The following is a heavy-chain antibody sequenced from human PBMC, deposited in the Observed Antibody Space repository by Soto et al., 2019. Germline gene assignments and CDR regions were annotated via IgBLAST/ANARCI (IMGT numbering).Heavy chain of an antibody. J-gene: IGHJ4*02. CDR1: GYTFTKFH. CDR3: ARDVIGRDNYETIGYYFDH. CDR2: IDPSDCVT. Sequence: QVQLIQFGAEVKKPGASVKVSCRASGYTFTKFHIHWVRQAPGQGLEWMGMIDPSDCVTRDAQRFQGRITMTSDTSTSSVYMELRGLTSEDTAVYYCARDVIGRDNYETIGYYFDHWGPGTLVTVSS. V-gene: IGHV1-46*01. D-gene: IGHD3-16*01.